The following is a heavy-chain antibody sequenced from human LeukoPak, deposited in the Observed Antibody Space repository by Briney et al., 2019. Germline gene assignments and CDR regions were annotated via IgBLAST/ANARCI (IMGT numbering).Heavy chain of an antibody. J-gene: IGHJ3*02. CDR1: GGSFSGYY. Sequence: MPSETLSLTCAVYGGSFSGYYWSWIRQPPGKGLEWIGEINHSGSTNYNPSLKSRVTISVDTSKNQFSLKLSSVTAADTAVYYCASPSGWYGDAFDIWGQGTMVTVSS. V-gene: IGHV4-34*01. CDR3: ASPSGWYGDAFDI. D-gene: IGHD6-19*01. CDR2: INHSGST.